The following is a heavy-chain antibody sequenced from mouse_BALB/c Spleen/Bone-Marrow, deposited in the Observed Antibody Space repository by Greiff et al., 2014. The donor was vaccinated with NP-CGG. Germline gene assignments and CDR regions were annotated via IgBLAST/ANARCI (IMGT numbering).Heavy chain of an antibody. CDR3: TRSYERYYAMDY. Sequence: DVQLQESGTVLARPGASVKMSCKASGYTFTSYWMHWVKPRPGQGLEWIGAIYPGNSDTSYNQKFKGKAKLTAVTSTSTAYMELSSLTNEDSAVYYCTRSYERYYAMDYWGQGTSVTVSS. D-gene: IGHD1-1*01. CDR2: IYPGNSDT. J-gene: IGHJ4*01. V-gene: IGHV1-5*01. CDR1: GYTFTSYW.